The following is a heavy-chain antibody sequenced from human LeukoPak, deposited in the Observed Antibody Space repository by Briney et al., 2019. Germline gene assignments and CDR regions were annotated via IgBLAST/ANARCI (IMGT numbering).Heavy chain of an antibody. D-gene: IGHD1-26*01. CDR2: SGTTGDT. CDR3: ARASKVVGGIDY. J-gene: IGHJ4*02. CDR1: GFTFSSYD. Sequence: GGSLRLSCAASGFTFSSYDMHWVRQATGKGLEWVSVSGTTGDTYYAVSVKGRFTTSRENAKNSFYLQMNSLTAGDTAVYYCARASKVVGGIDYWGQGTLVTVPS. V-gene: IGHV3-13*01.